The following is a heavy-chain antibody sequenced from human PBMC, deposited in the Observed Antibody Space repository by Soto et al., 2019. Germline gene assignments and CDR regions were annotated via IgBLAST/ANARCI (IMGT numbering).Heavy chain of an antibody. D-gene: IGHD6-25*01. Sequence: ASVKVSCKASGYTFTNSEINWVRQATGQGLEWMGWMTPNSGNTGYAQKFQGRATRTRDTCITPAYMELSSLTSDDTAVSSCFRGQRAKFDPGGQGTQVTVSS. CDR2: MTPNSGNT. CDR3: FRGQRAKFDP. CDR1: GYTFTNSE. J-gene: IGHJ5*02. V-gene: IGHV1-8*01.